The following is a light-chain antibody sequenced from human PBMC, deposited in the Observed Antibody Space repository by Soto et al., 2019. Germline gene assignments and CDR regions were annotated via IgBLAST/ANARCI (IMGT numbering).Light chain of an antibody. CDR1: SSDVGGYNY. V-gene: IGLV2-8*01. J-gene: IGLJ3*02. CDR2: EVT. Sequence: QSALTQPPSASGSPGQSVTISCTGTSSDVGGYNYVSWYQQYPGRAPKLMIYEVTKRPSGVPDRFSGSKSGNTASLTVSGLQAEDGAVFSCSSYAASNNFYFVFGGGPQLPVL. CDR3: SSYAASNNFYFV.